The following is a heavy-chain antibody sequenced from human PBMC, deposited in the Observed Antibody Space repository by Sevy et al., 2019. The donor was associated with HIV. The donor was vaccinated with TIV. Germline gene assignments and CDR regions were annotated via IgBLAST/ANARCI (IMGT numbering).Heavy chain of an antibody. CDR2: ISAYNGDT. Sequence: ASVKVSCKASGYTFTSYGISWVRQAPGQGLEWMGWISAYNGDTNYAQKLQGRVTMTTDTSTSTAYMELTSLRSDDTAVYFCARGYDDFWSGYYRRDAFDSWGQGTRVTVSS. V-gene: IGHV1-18*01. J-gene: IGHJ3*02. D-gene: IGHD3-3*01. CDR3: ARGYDDFWSGYYRRDAFDS. CDR1: GYTFTSYG.